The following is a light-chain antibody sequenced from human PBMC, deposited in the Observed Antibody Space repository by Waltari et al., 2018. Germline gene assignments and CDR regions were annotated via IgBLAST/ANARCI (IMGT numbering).Light chain of an antibody. CDR3: QQLHRYPPT. V-gene: IGKV1-9*01. Sequence: LQLTTYPLFLSASVGHRVPTSCRASQDISSYFAWYQQKVDKAPQLLIYTTSTLASGVPSRFSGSGSGTDFTLTITSLQPDDFATYYGQQLHRYPPTFGPGTTVDVK. J-gene: IGKJ3*01. CDR2: TTS. CDR1: QDISSY.